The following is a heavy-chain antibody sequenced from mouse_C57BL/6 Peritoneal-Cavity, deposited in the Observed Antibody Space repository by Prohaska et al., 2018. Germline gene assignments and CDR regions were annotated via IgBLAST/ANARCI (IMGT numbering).Heavy chain of an antibody. CDR2: IHPYDRDT. Sequence: QVQLQQPGAELVKPGASVKVSCKASGYTFTSYWMHWVKQRPGQGLERIGRIHPYDRDTNYNQKCKGKATLTVDKSSSTAYMQLSSLTSEDSAVYSCAIEDYYAMDYWGQGTTVTVSS. V-gene: IGHV1-74*01. CDR3: AIEDYYAMDY. CDR1: GYTFTSYW. J-gene: IGHJ4*01.